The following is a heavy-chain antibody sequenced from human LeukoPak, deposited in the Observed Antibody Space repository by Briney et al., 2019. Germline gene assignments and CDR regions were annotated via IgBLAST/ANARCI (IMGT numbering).Heavy chain of an antibody. J-gene: IGHJ5*02. CDR1: GGSVTDYY. D-gene: IGHD3-10*01. V-gene: IGHV4-59*02. CDR2: IYYTGT. Sequence: SETLSLTCTVSGGSVTDYYWSWIRQSPGKGLEWIGYIYYTGTSYNPSLKSRVTISADTSKNQFSLKLISVTAADTAVYYCARGPVLLWFGGPLGVLKYNWFDPWGQGTLVTVSS. CDR3: ARGPVLLWFGGPLGVLKYNWFDP.